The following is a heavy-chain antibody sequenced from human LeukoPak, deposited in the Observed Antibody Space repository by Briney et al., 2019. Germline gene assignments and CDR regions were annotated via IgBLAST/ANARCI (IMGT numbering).Heavy chain of an antibody. CDR2: IKQDGSEK. D-gene: IGHD3-16*01. J-gene: IGHJ4*02. V-gene: IGHV3-7*01. Sequence: GGSLRLSCAASGFTFSSYWMSWVRQAPGKGLGWVANIKQDGSEKYYVDSVKGRFTISRDNAKNSLYLQMNSLRAEDTAVYYCARGVRGRPAAPDYWGQGTLVTVSS. CDR1: GFTFSSYW. CDR3: ARGVRGRPAAPDY.